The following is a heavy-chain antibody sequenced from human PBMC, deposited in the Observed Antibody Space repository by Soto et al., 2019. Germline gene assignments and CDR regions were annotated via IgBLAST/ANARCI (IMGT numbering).Heavy chain of an antibody. CDR3: ARGLNYDILTGYSHIPDDI. Sequence: SETLSLTCAVYGGSFSGYYWSWIRQPPGKGLEWIGEINHSGSTNYNPSLKSRVTISVDTSKNQFSLKLSSVTAADTAVYYCARGLNYDILTGYSHIPDDIWGQGTMVTVSS. CDR2: INHSGST. V-gene: IGHV4-34*01. J-gene: IGHJ3*02. D-gene: IGHD3-9*01. CDR1: GGSFSGYY.